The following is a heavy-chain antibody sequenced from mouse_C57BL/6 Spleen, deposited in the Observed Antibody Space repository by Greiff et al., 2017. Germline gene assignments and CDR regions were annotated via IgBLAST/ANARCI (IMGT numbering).Heavy chain of an antibody. CDR3: ISTRGFAY. Sequence: EVKVVESGGGLVQPGGSMKLSCVASGFTFSNYWMNWVRQSPEKGLEWVAQIRLKSDNYATHYAESVKGRFTISRDDSKSSVYLQMNNLRAEDTGIYYCISTRGFAYWGQGTLVTVSA. V-gene: IGHV6-3*01. D-gene: IGHD2-1*01. CDR2: IRLKSDNYAT. CDR1: GFTFSNYW. J-gene: IGHJ3*01.